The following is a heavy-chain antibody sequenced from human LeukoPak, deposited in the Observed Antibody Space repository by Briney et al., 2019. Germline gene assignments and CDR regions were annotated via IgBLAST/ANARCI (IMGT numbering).Heavy chain of an antibody. CDR1: GGSISSYY. CDR3: ARDQAYDYVHWFDP. D-gene: IGHD3-16*01. Sequence: PSETLSLTCTVSGGSISSYYWSWIRQPPGKGLEWIGYIYYSGSTNYNPSLKSRVTISVDTSKNQFSLKLSSVTAADTAVYYCARDQAYDYVHWFDPWGQGTLVTVSS. V-gene: IGHV4-59*01. J-gene: IGHJ5*02. CDR2: IYYSGST.